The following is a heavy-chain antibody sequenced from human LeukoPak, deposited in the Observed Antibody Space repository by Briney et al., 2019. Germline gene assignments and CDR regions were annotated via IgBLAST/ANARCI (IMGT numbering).Heavy chain of an antibody. CDR3: AKAGSLDIAARQNY. D-gene: IGHD6-6*01. V-gene: IGHV3-23*01. J-gene: IGHJ4*02. CDR1: GFTFSSYA. Sequence: TGGSLRLSCAASGFTFSSYAMSWVRQAPGKGLEWVSGISGGDGTTFYADSVKGRFAISRDNSKNTLYLQMNSLRAEDTAVYYCAKAGSLDIAARQNYWGQGTLVTVSS. CDR2: ISGGDGTT.